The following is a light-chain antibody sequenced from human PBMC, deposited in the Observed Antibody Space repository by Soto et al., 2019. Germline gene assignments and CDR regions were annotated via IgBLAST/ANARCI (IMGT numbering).Light chain of an antibody. Sequence: EIVLTQSPATLSLSPGERATLSCRASQSVSSYLAWYQQKPGQAPRLLIYDASNRATGIPARFSGSGSATDFTLTISCLEPEDFAVYYCQQRSHWPPYTFGQGTKLEIK. J-gene: IGKJ2*01. CDR3: QQRSHWPPYT. CDR2: DAS. V-gene: IGKV3-11*01. CDR1: QSVSSY.